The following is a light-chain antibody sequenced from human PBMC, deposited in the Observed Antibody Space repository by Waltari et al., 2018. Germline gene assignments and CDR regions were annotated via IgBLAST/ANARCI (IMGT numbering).Light chain of an antibody. J-gene: IGLJ3*02. CDR3: CSYTPNHWV. Sequence: APTPPSSRSWSPGPFITHPFPGTRQCLCGYGHFSWYQQHPGKAPQPLIFDVTNRPSGVSDRFSGSKAGNTASLTISGLQADDEAVYYCCSYTPNHWVFGGGTSLTVL. CDR2: DVT. CDR1: RQCLCGYGH. V-gene: IGLV2-14*03.